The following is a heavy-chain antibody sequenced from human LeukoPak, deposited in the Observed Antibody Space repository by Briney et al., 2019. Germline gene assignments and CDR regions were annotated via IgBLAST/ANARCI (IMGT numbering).Heavy chain of an antibody. V-gene: IGHV4-59*08. CDR3: ARVGWSTVTTIFDY. CDR1: GGSISSYY. Sequence: SETLSLTCTVSGGSISSYYWSWIRQPPGKGLEWIGYIYYSGSTNYNPSLKSRVTISVDTSKNQFSLKLSSVTAADTAVYYCARVGWSTVTTIFDYWGQGTLVTVSP. D-gene: IGHD4-17*01. CDR2: IYYSGST. J-gene: IGHJ4*02.